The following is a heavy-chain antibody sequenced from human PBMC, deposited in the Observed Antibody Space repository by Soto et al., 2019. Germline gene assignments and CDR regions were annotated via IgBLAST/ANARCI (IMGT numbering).Heavy chain of an antibody. CDR1: GGSINVYY. J-gene: IGHJ4*02. D-gene: IGHD1-26*01. Sequence: SETLSLTCTVSGGSINVYYWSWIRQPPGKGLEWVGYIYNSGSTNYNPSLKSRVTISVDTSKNQFSLKLNSVISADTAVYYCARTPLLWGQGTLVTVS. CDR2: IYNSGST. CDR3: ARTPLL. V-gene: IGHV4-59*01.